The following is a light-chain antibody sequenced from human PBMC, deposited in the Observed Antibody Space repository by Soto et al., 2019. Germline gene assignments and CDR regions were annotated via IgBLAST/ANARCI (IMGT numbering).Light chain of an antibody. CDR1: QSLSTN. V-gene: IGKV3-15*01. J-gene: IGKJ1*01. CDR2: GAS. CDR3: QQYNIWPPWT. Sequence: ERVMTQSPASQSVSPGEGATLSSRGSQSLSTNLAWDQHKPGQAPRLLIYGASTRATGIPARFSGSGSGTEFTLTISSLQSEDFAIYYCQQYNIWPPWTFGQGTKVDIK.